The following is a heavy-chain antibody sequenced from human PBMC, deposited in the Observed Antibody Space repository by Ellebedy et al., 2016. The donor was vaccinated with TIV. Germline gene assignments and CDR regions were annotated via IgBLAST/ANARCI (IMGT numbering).Heavy chain of an antibody. Sequence: SETLSLXXAVYGGSFSGYYWSWIRQPPGKGLEWIGEINHSGSTNYNPSLKSRVTISVDTSKNQFSLKLSSVTAADTAVYYCARAQIRIAAAGSGPYYYYYGMDVWGQGTTVTVSS. CDR1: GGSFSGYY. CDR2: INHSGST. CDR3: ARAQIRIAAAGSGPYYYYYGMDV. V-gene: IGHV4-34*01. J-gene: IGHJ6*02. D-gene: IGHD6-13*01.